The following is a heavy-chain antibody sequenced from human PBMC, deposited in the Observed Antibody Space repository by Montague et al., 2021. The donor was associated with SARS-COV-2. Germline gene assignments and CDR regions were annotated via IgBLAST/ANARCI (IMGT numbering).Heavy chain of an antibody. CDR1: GGSISSYY. D-gene: IGHD6-13*01. CDR3: AREQQLAPRGFGVDA. V-gene: IGHV4-59*01. CDR2: ISYSGST. Sequence: SETLSLTCTVSGGSISSYYWSWIRQPPGKGLEWIGYISYSGSTKYSPSLTSRVTISLGSSRKHLSLELRSVTAADTAVYYCAREQQLAPRGFGVDAWGQGTTVIVTS. J-gene: IGHJ6*02.